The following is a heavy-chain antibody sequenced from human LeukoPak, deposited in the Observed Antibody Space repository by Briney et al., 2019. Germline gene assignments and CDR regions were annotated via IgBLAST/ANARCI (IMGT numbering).Heavy chain of an antibody. J-gene: IGHJ4*02. CDR3: ARDLWGSYSTGSYLDY. CDR2: IKEDGSVM. V-gene: IGHV3-7*01. Sequence: GSLRLSCAVSEFPFTNYWMSRVRQAPGKGLEWVANIKEDGSVMHYVDSLKGRFTISRDSAQNSLYLQMNSLRVEDTAVYFCARDLWGSYSTGSYLDYWGQGALVTVSS. D-gene: IGHD6-19*01. CDR1: EFPFTNYW.